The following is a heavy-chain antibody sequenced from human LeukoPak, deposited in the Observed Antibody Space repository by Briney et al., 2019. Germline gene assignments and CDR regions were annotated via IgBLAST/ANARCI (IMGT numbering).Heavy chain of an antibody. CDR2: IKSKTDGGTT. CDR1: GFTFSNAW. D-gene: IGHD2-2*02. Sequence: GGSLRLSCAASGFTFSNAWMSWVRQAPGKGLEWVGRIKSKTDGGTTDYAAPVKGRFTISRDDSKNTLYLQMNSLKTEDTAVYYCTTLDTVVVPAAIGSLGWFDPWGQGTLVTVSS. V-gene: IGHV3-15*01. J-gene: IGHJ5*02. CDR3: TTLDTVVVPAAIGSLGWFDP.